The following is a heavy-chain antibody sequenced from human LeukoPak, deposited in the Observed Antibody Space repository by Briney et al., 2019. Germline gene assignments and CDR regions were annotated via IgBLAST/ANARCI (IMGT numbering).Heavy chain of an antibody. V-gene: IGHV4-34*01. Sequence: PSETLSLTCAVYGGSFSGYYWSWIRQPPGKGLEWTGEINHSGSTNYNPSLKSRVTISVDTSKNQFSLKLSSVTAADTAVYYCARGSRWTKHSDYWGQGTLVTVSS. D-gene: IGHD6-13*01. CDR2: INHSGST. J-gene: IGHJ4*02. CDR1: GGSFSGYY. CDR3: ARGSRWTKHSDY.